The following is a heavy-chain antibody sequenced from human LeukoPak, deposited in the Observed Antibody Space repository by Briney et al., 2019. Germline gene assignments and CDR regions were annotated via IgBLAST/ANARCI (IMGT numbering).Heavy chain of an antibody. J-gene: IGHJ4*02. CDR1: GGSIANYY. D-gene: IGHD2-2*01. Sequence: SETLSPTCTVSGGSIANYYWTWIRQPPGKGLEWIGYIFYGGSTNYNPSLKNRVTISVDMSKNQFSLRLSSVTAADTAVYYCARDSGSSTSFDHWGQGPLGPVSS. V-gene: IGHV4-59*01. CDR2: IFYGGST. CDR3: ARDSGSSTSFDH.